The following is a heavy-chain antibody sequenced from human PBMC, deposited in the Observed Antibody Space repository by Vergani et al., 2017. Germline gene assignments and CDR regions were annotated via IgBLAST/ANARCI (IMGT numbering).Heavy chain of an antibody. Sequence: QVQLVESGGGLVKPGGSLRLSCAVSGFIFSDFSMSWVRQAPGKGLEWVAFIGSSGPYINYADSVKGRFIISRDNTNNSLFLQLRSLRAEDAAVYYCARDCTSGGCPDNYGMDVWGQGATVTVSS. V-gene: IGHV3-11*06. D-gene: IGHD2-8*01. CDR3: ARDCTSGGCPDNYGMDV. J-gene: IGHJ6*02. CDR1: GFIFSDFS. CDR2: IGSSGPYI.